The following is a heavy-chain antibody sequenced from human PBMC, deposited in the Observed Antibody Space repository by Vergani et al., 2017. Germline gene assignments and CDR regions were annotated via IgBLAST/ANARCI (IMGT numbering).Heavy chain of an antibody. V-gene: IGHV1-8*01. Sequence: QVQLVQSGAEVKKPGASVKVSCKASGYTFTSYDINWVRQATGQGLEWMGWMNPNSGNTGYAQKFQGRVTMTRNTSISTAYMELSSLRSEDTAVYYCARGLVKRGYYDFWSGYSAFDYWGQGTLVTVSS. CDR3: ARGLVKRGYYDFWSGYSAFDY. CDR1: GYTFTSYD. D-gene: IGHD3-3*01. CDR2: MNPNSGNT. J-gene: IGHJ4*02.